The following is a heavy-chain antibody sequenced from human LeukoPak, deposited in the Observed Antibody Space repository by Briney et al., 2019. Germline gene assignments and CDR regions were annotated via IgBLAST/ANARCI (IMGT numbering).Heavy chain of an antibody. J-gene: IGHJ4*02. V-gene: IGHV3-21*06. CDR2: ISSSSSYI. D-gene: IGHD6-19*01. CDR1: GFTFSSHS. CDR3: ASDTDNRGWNGLFDY. Sequence: GGSLRLSCAASGFTFSSHSMNWVRQAPGKGLEWVSSISSSSSYIYYADSVKGRFTISRDNAKNSLYLQMHSLRADATAVYYCASDTDNRGWNGLFDYWGQGTQVTVSS.